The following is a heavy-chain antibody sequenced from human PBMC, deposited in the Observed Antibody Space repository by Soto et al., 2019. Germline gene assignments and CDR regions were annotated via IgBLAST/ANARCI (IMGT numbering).Heavy chain of an antibody. D-gene: IGHD6-19*01. CDR3: AMRRPQWLVLGLGTFFDY. CDR1: GGSFSGYY. V-gene: IGHV4-34*01. Sequence: SETLSLTCAVYGGSFSGYYWSWIRQPPGKGLEWIGEINHSGSTNYNPSLKSRVTISVDTSKNQFSLKLSSVTAADTAVYYCAMRRPQWLVLGLGTFFDYWGQGTLVTVSS. J-gene: IGHJ4*02. CDR2: INHSGST.